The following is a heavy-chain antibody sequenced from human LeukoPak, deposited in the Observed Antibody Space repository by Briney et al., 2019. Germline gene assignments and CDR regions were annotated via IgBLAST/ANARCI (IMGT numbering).Heavy chain of an antibody. CDR3: ASRGSYDWFDP. J-gene: IGHJ5*02. D-gene: IGHD1-26*01. Sequence: ASVKVSCKASGYTFTNSYMHWVRQAPRQGLEWMGWINPNSGGTNYAQKFQGRVTMTRDTSISTAYMELTRLRSDDTAVYYCASRGSYDWFDPWGQGTLVTVSS. CDR2: INPNSGGT. V-gene: IGHV1-2*02. CDR1: GYTFTNSY.